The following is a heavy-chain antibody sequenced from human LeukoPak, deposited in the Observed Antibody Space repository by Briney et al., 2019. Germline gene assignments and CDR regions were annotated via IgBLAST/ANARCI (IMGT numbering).Heavy chain of an antibody. D-gene: IGHD3-9*01. J-gene: IGHJ4*02. CDR2: INHSGST. CDR3: ASGDVLTGVDY. CDR1: GGSFRGYY. Sequence: SETLSLTCAVYGGSFRGYYWSWIRQPPGKGLEWIGEINHSGSTNYNPSLKSRVTIPIDTSKNQVSLKLISVTAADTAIYYCASGDVLTGVDYWGQGTLVTVSS. V-gene: IGHV4-34*01.